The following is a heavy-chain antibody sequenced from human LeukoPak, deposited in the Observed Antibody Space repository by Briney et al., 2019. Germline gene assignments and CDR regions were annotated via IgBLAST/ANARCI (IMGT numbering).Heavy chain of an antibody. Sequence: GGSLRLSCAASGFTFSSYGMHWVRQAPGKGLEWVAVISYDGSNKYYADSVKGRFTISRGNSKNTLYLQMNSLRAEDTAVYYCAKDGSGWDEEPYYFDYWGQGTLVTVSS. V-gene: IGHV3-30*18. CDR1: GFTFSSYG. D-gene: IGHD6-19*01. CDR3: AKDGSGWDEEPYYFDY. CDR2: ISYDGSNK. J-gene: IGHJ4*02.